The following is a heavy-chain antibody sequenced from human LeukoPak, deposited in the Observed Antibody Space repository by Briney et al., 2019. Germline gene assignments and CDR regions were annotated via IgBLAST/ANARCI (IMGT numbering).Heavy chain of an antibody. CDR3: ARVRPHPIIDD. CDR1: GFTVRSNY. CDR2: IYTGGST. J-gene: IGHJ6*03. V-gene: IGHV3-53*01. D-gene: IGHD6-6*01. Sequence: PGGSLRLSCAASGFTVRSNYMSWVRQAPGKGLEWVSVIYTGGSTYYADSVKGRFTISRDNSKNTLYLQMNSLRAEDTAVYYCARVRPHPIIDDWGKGTTVTVSS.